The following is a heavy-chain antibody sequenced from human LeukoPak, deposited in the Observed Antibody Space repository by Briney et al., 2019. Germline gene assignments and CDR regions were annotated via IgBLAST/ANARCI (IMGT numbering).Heavy chain of an antibody. CDR3: ARGPTYGQAFDY. CDR1: GFTFSSSW. V-gene: IGHV3-7*01. CDR2: IREDGSEK. J-gene: IGHJ4*02. D-gene: IGHD3-10*01. Sequence: GGSLRLSCAASGFTFSSSWMTWVRQAPGKGLEWVASIREDGSEKTSVDSVKGRFTISRDNAKNSVYPQMDSLRAEDTAVYYCARGPTYGQAFDYWGQGTLVSVSS.